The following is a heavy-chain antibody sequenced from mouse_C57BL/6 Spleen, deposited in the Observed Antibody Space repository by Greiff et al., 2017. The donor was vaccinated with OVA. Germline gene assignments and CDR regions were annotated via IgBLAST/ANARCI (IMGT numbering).Heavy chain of an antibody. CDR3: ARNREPYWYFDV. CDR1: GFSLTSYG. V-gene: IGHV2-2*01. J-gene: IGHJ1*03. Sequence: QVQLQQSGPGLVQPSQSLSITCAVSGFSLTSYGVHWVRQSPGKGLEWLGVIWSGGSTDYNAAFISRLSISKDNSKSQVFFKMNSLQADDTAIYYCARNREPYWYFDVWGTGTTVTVSS. CDR2: IWSGGST. D-gene: IGHD3-3*01.